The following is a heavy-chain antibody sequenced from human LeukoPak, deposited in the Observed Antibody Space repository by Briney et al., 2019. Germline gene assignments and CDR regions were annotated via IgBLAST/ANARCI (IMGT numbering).Heavy chain of an antibody. Sequence: PSETLSLTCAVYGGSFSGYYWSWIRQPPGKGLEWIGEINHSGSTNYNPSLKSRVTISVDTSKNQFSPKLSSATAADTAVYYCARRSGSPFDYWGQGTLVTVSS. CDR2: INHSGST. CDR1: GGSFSGYY. J-gene: IGHJ4*02. V-gene: IGHV4-34*01. CDR3: ARRSGSPFDY. D-gene: IGHD1-26*01.